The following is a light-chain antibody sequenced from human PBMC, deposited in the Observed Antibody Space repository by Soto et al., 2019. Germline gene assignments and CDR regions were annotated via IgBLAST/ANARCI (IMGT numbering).Light chain of an antibody. J-gene: IGLJ2*01. CDR1: SSDFGGYNY. V-gene: IGLV2-14*01. CDR2: EVS. CDR3: SSYTNSGTLVV. Sequence: QSALAQPDSVSGSPGQSITISCTGTSSDFGGYNYVSWYQQHPGKAPKLMIYEVSNRPSGVSNRFSGSKSGNTASLTISGLQAEDEADYYCSSYTNSGTLVVFGGGTKLTVL.